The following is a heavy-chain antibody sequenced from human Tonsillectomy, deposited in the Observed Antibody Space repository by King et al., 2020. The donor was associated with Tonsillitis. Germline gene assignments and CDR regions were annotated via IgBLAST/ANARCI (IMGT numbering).Heavy chain of an antibody. Sequence: VQLVESGGGLVQPGGSLRLSCAASGFTFSSYWMSWVRQAPGKGLEGVANINQDGREKYYVDSVKGRFTISRDNAKNSLYLQMNSLRAHDTAVYYCAREGRGYSSSSSFDYWGQGSLVTVSS. CDR1: GFTFSSYW. CDR3: AREGRGYSSSSSFDY. D-gene: IGHD6-6*01. CDR2: INQDGREK. V-gene: IGHV3-7*01. J-gene: IGHJ4*02.